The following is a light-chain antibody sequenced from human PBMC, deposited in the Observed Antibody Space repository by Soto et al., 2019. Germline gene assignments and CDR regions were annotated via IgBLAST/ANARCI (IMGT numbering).Light chain of an antibody. J-gene: IGKJ5*01. V-gene: IGKV3-15*01. CDR2: GAS. Sequence: EIVLTQSPATLSVSPGERATLSCRASQSVSSNLAWYQQKPGQAPRLLIYGASTRVTGIPARFSGSGSGTEFTLTISSLQSEDFAVYYCQQYYDWPITFGQGTRLDIK. CDR3: QQYYDWPIT. CDR1: QSVSSN.